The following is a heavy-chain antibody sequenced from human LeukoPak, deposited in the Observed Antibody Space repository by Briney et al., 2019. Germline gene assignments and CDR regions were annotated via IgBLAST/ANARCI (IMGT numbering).Heavy chain of an antibody. D-gene: IGHD3-16*01. CDR2: IYTSGST. Sequence: SQTLSLTCTVSGGSTSSGSYYWGWIRQPARKGLEWIGRIYTSGSTNYNPSLKSRVTISVDTSKNQFSLKLSSVTAADTAVYYCARALSWGYSSFDYWGQGTLVTVSS. CDR1: GGSTSSGSYY. CDR3: ARALSWGYSSFDY. V-gene: IGHV4-61*02. J-gene: IGHJ4*02.